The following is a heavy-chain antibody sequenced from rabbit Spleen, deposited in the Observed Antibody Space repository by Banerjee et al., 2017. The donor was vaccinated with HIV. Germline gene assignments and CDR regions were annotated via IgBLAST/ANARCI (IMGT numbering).Heavy chain of an antibody. V-gene: IGHV1S40*01. CDR3: ARGRWSNGDGFNL. D-gene: IGHD2-1*01. CDR2: IYAGSSGST. CDR1: GIDFSSYYY. Sequence: QSLEESGGDLVKPGASLTLTCKASGIDFSSYYYMCWVRQAPGKGLEWIGCIYAGSSGSTYYASWAKGRFTISRSTSLNTVTLQMTSLTAADTATYFCARGRWSNGDGFNLWGPGTLVTVS. J-gene: IGHJ4*01.